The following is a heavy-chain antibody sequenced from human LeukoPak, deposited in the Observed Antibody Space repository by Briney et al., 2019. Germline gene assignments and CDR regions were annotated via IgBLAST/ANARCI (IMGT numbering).Heavy chain of an antibody. V-gene: IGHV4-4*07. CDR1: GGSISSYY. CDR2: IYTSGST. J-gene: IGHJ4*02. D-gene: IGHD3-3*01. CDR3: ARVRIFGVVAYYFDY. Sequence: PSEALSLTCTVSGGSISSYYWSWIRQPAGKGLEWIGRIYTSGSTNYNPSLKSRVTMSVDTSKNQFSLKLSSVTAADTAVYYCARVRIFGVVAYYFDYWGQGTLVTVSS.